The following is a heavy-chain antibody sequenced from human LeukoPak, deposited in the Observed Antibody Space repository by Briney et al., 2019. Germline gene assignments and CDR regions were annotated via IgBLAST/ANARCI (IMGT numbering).Heavy chain of an antibody. CDR2: INPNSGGT. CDR1: GYTFTGYY. D-gene: IGHD5-18*01. J-gene: IGHJ4*02. Sequence: ASVKVSCKASGYTFTGYYMHRVRQAPGQGLEWMGWINPNSGGTNYAQKFQGRVTMTRDTSISTAYMELSRLRSDDTAVYYCARAAYSYGYPDYWGQGTLVTVSS. V-gene: IGHV1-2*02. CDR3: ARAAYSYGYPDY.